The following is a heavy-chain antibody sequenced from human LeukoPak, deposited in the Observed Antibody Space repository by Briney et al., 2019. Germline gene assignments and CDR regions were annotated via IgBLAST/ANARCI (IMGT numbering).Heavy chain of an antibody. CDR1: GYTFTSYG. J-gene: IGHJ3*02. CDR2: ISAYNGNT. D-gene: IGHD3-10*01. Sequence: ASVKVSCKASGYTFTSYGISWVRQAPGQGLEWMGWISAYNGNTNYAQKLQGRVTTTTDTSTSTAYMELRSLRSDDTAVYYCARATLLRRNNLWFGETIWGQGTMVTVSS. CDR3: ARATLLRRNNLWFGETI. V-gene: IGHV1-18*01.